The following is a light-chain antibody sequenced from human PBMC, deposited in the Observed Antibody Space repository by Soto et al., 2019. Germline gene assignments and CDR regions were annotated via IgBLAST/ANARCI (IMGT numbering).Light chain of an antibody. CDR3: QQSYSAPYT. CDR2: GAS. Sequence: DIQMTQSPSSLSASVGDRVTITCRSGQAISNYLNWYQQNPGEAPNLLIYGASRLQSGVPPRFSGSGSGTEFTLTISSLQPEDFATYYCQQSYSAPYTFGQGTKLEIK. V-gene: IGKV1-39*01. CDR1: QAISNY. J-gene: IGKJ2*01.